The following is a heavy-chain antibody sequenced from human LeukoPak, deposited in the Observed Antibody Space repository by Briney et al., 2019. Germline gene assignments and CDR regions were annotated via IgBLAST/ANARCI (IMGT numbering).Heavy chain of an antibody. CDR3: ARGTTDDY. V-gene: IGHV1-46*01. J-gene: IGHJ4*02. D-gene: IGHD1-1*01. CDR1: GYTFTIYY. Sequence: ASVTVSCKASGYTFTIYYIDWVRQAPGQGLEWMGVINPSGGSTRYAQKFQGRVTMTGDPSTRTVYMELSSLTSDDTAVYYCARGTTDDYWGQGTPVTVSS. CDR2: INPSGGST.